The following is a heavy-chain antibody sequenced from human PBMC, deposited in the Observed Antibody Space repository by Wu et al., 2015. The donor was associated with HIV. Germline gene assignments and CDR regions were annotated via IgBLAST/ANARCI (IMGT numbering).Heavy chain of an antibody. Sequence: QVQLVQSGAEVKKPGSSVKVSCKTSGGTFNKYAFSWVRQAPGQGLEWMGGIIPIFGSTNYPQRFQGRVTITTHESTSTVYMELSGLTSEDTAVYYCARDHQGRRDVWGQGTTVTVSS. CDR3: ARDHQGRRDV. D-gene: IGHD2-2*01. CDR2: IIPIFGST. J-gene: IGHJ6*02. V-gene: IGHV1-69*05. CDR1: GGTFNKYA.